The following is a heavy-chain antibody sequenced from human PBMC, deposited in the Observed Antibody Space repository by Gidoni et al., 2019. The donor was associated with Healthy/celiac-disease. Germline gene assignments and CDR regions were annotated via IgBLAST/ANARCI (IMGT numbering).Heavy chain of an antibody. D-gene: IGHD3-10*01. Sequence: QVQLVESGGGVVQPGRSLRLSCAASGFTFSSDAMHWVRQAPGQGLEWVAVKSYDGSNKYYADSVKGRFTISRDKSKNTLYLQMSSLRAEDTAVYYCARDNYGSGSYFDYWGQGTLVTVSS. CDR2: KSYDGSNK. V-gene: IGHV3-30-3*01. CDR1: GFTFSSDA. CDR3: ARDNYGSGSYFDY. J-gene: IGHJ4*02.